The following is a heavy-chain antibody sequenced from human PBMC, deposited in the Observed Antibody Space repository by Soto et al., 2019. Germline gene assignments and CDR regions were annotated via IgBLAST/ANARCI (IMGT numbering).Heavy chain of an antibody. CDR1: GGTFSSYA. V-gene: IGHV1-69*06. J-gene: IGHJ6*02. Sequence: SVKVSCKASGGTFSSYAISWVRQAPGQGLEWMGGIIPIFGTANYAQKFQGRVTITADKSTSTAYMELSSLRSEDTAVYYCARDDWGYYGMDVWGQGTTVTVSS. CDR3: ARDDWGYYGMDV. D-gene: IGHD3-16*01. CDR2: IIPIFGTA.